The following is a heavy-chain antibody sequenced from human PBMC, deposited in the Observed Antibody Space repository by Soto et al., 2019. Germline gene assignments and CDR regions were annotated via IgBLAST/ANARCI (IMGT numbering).Heavy chain of an antibody. CDR2: ISAYNGNT. CDR3: AREWYSSGPTFRY. V-gene: IGHV1-18*01. D-gene: IGHD6-19*01. J-gene: IGHJ4*02. Sequence: GASVKVSCKASGYTFTSYGISWVRQAPGQGLEWMGWISAYNGNTNYAQKLQGRVTITTDTSASTAYMELSSLRSEDTAVCYCAREWYSSGPTFRYWGQGTLVTVSS. CDR1: GYTFTSYG.